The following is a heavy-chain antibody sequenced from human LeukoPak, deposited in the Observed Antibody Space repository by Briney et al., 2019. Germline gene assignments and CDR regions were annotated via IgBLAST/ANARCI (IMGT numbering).Heavy chain of an antibody. D-gene: IGHD1-26*01. CDR2: VIPILGTT. Sequence: SVKVSCKASGTPFSRSAISWVRQAPGQGLEWMGGVIPILGTTNYAQKFQDRVSTTTDESTSTAYMEVTSLRSVDTAVYYCARDDGSATMGFDSWGQGTLVTVSS. CDR1: GTPFSRSA. J-gene: IGHJ4*02. V-gene: IGHV1-69*05. CDR3: ARDDGSATMGFDS.